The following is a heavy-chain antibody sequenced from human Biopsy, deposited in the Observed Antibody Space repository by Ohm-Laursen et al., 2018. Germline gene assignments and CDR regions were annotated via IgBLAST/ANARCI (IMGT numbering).Heavy chain of an antibody. CDR1: GYTFTGDY. J-gene: IGHJ4*02. CDR3: AKDLLEWSVPS. V-gene: IGHV1-2*02. CDR2: IDPKTGGT. Sequence: ASVKVSCKAAGYTFTGDYIHWVRQAPGQGLEWMGWIDPKTGGTEYAQKFRGRVTMTRDTFISTMYMDLSSLRSDDTAVYYCAKDLLEWSVPSWGQGTLVTVSS. D-gene: IGHD3-3*01.